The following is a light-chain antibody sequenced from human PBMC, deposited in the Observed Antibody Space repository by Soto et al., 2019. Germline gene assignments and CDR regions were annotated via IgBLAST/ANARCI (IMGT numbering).Light chain of an antibody. J-gene: IGLJ1*01. CDR3: SSYTSSSTNV. Sequence: QSALTQPASVSGSPGQSITISCTGTSSDVGGYNYVSWYHQHPGKAPKLMIYEVSNRPSGVSNRFSGSKSDNTASLTISGLQAEDEADYYCSSYTSSSTNVFGTGTKLTVL. V-gene: IGLV2-14*01. CDR1: SSDVGGYNY. CDR2: EVS.